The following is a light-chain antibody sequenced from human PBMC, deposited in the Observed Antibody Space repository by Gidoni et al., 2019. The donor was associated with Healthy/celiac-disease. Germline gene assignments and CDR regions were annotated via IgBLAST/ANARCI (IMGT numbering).Light chain of an antibody. Sequence: DIQMTQSPSTLSASVGDRVTITCRASQSMSSWLAWYQQKPGKAPKLLIYDASSLESGVPSRFSGSGSGTEFTLTISSLQPDDFATDYCQQYNSYSPWTCGQGTKVEIK. CDR3: QQYNSYSPWT. J-gene: IGKJ1*01. V-gene: IGKV1-5*01. CDR2: DAS. CDR1: QSMSSW.